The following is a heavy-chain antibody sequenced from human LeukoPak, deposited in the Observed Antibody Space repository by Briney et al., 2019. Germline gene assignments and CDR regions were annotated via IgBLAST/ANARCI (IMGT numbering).Heavy chain of an antibody. CDR3: ARVGIAALHDAFDI. J-gene: IGHJ3*02. D-gene: IGHD6-6*01. V-gene: IGHV4-59*01. CDR1: GGSISSYY. Sequence: PSETLSLTCIVSGGSISSYYWSWIRQPPGKGLEWIGYIYYSGSTNYNPSLKSRVTISVDTSKNQFSLKLSSVTAADTAVYYCARVGIAALHDAFDIWGQGTMVTVSS. CDR2: IYYSGST.